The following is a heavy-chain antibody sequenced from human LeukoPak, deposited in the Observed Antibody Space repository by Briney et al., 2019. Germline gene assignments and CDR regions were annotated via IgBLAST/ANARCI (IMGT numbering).Heavy chain of an antibody. Sequence: GGSLRLSCAASRFTFSSYSMNWVRQAPGKGLEWVSVIYSGGYTYYADSVKGRFTISRDNSKNTLYLLMNNLRGEDTAVYYCARTGNPATGDYWGQGTLVTVSS. CDR2: IYSGGYT. V-gene: IGHV3-53*01. J-gene: IGHJ4*02. CDR1: RFTFSSYS. CDR3: ARTGNPATGDY. D-gene: IGHD1-1*01.